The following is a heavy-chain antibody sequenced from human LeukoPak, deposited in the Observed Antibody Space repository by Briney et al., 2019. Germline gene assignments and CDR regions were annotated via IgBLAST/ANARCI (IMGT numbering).Heavy chain of an antibody. V-gene: IGHV5-51*01. D-gene: IGHD3-22*01. Sequence: GESLKISCEASGYSFRNYWIAWVRQMPGKGPECMGLIYPADSDTRYSPSLQGQVTISADKSISTAYLQWSSLKASDTAMYYCARHRLNYYDSSHDAFDIWGQGTMVTVSS. CDR1: GYSFRNYW. CDR3: ARHRLNYYDSSHDAFDI. J-gene: IGHJ3*02. CDR2: IYPADSDT.